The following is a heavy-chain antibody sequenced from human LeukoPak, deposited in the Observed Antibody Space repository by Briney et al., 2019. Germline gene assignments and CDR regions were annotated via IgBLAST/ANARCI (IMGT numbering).Heavy chain of an antibody. CDR1: GFTFRNFW. V-gene: IGHV3-74*01. J-gene: IGHJ4*02. CDR2: INSDGSNT. CDR3: ARVLQYLGDDF. D-gene: IGHD4-11*01. Sequence: TGGSLRLSCAASGFTFRNFWMHWVRQAPGKGLVWVARINSDGSNTFYADSVKGGFTTSRDNAKNTLYLQMNSLRAEDTAVYYCARVLQYLGDDFWGQGTLVTVSS.